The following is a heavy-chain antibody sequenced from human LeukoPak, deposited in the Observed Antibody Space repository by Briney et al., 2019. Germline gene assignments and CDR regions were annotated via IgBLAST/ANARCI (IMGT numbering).Heavy chain of an antibody. CDR2: IYYSGST. J-gene: IGHJ3*02. V-gene: IGHV4-30-4*08. CDR3: ARDVGANAFDI. CDR1: GGSISSGDYC. D-gene: IGHD1-26*01. Sequence: SETLSLTCTVSGGSISSGDYCWSWIRQPPGKGLEWIGYIYYSGSTYYNPSLKSRVTISVDTSKNQFSLKLSSVTAADTAVYYCARDVGANAFDIWGQGTMVTVSS.